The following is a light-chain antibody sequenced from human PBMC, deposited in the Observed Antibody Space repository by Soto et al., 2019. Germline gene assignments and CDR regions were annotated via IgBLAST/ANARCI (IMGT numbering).Light chain of an antibody. CDR3: HQYDNAPQT. V-gene: IGKV3-20*01. J-gene: IGKJ2*01. Sequence: EIVLTQSPATLSLSPVDRATLFCRASQSVGGYLGWYQQRPGQAPRLLIYDASNRVPGVPDRFSGSGSGTDFSLTISRLEPEDFAVYYCHQYDNAPQTYGQGTKVDIK. CDR1: QSVGGY. CDR2: DAS.